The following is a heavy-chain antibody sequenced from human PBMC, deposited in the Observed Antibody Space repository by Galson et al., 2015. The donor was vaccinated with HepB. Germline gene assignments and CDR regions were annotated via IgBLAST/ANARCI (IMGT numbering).Heavy chain of an antibody. CDR3: ATYCSPPSFCNWNNYGMDV. D-gene: IGHD1-1*01. V-gene: IGHV1-24*01. Sequence: SVKVSCKVSGYTLTDLSMHWVRQAPGKGLEWMGGFDPEDGEIIYAQKLQGRVTMTEDTSTNTAYMELSSLRSEDTAVYYCATYCSPPSFCNWNNYGMDVWGQGTTVTVSS. CDR2: FDPEDGEI. CDR1: GYTLTDLS. J-gene: IGHJ6*02.